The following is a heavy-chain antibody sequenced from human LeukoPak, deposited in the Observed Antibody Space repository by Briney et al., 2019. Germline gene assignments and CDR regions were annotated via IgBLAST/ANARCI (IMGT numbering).Heavy chain of an antibody. D-gene: IGHD4-17*01. CDR2: ISGSSGLT. J-gene: IGHJ4*02. CDR3: ARRGESASYGDYRFDY. V-gene: IGHV3-23*01. CDR1: GFTFGNYA. Sequence: GGSLRLSCAASGFTFGNYAMSWVRQAPGRGLEWVSAISGSSGLTYYADSVKGRFTISRDNSKNTLFLQMNSLRAEDTAVYYCARRGESASYGDYRFDYWGQGTLVTVSS.